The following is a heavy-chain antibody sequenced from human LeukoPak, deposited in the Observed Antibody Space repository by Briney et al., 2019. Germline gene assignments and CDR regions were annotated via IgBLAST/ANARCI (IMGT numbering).Heavy chain of an antibody. J-gene: IGHJ4*02. CDR3: ASGGYSSSSMTQLPFDY. D-gene: IGHD6-6*01. CDR1: GYTFTGYY. Sequence: ASVKVSCKASGYTFTGYYMHWVRQAPGQGLEWMGWINPNSGGTNYAQKFQGRVTMTRDTSISTAYMELSRLRSDDTAVYYCASGGYSSSSMTQLPFDYWGQGTLVTVSS. CDR2: INPNSGGT. V-gene: IGHV1-2*02.